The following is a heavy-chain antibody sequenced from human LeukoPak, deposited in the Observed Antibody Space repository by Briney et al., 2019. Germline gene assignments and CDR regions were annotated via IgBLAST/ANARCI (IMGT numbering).Heavy chain of an antibody. D-gene: IGHD6-19*01. CDR2: ISGSGGST. CDR3: AKFDSSGWYFDL. V-gene: IGHV3-23*01. CDR1: GFTFSSYA. Sequence: PGGSLRLSCAASGFTFSSYAMSWVRQAPGKGLEWVSAISGSGGSTYYADSVEGRFTISRDNSKNTPYLQMNSLRAEDTAVYYCAKFDSSGWYFDLWGRGTLVTVSS. J-gene: IGHJ2*01.